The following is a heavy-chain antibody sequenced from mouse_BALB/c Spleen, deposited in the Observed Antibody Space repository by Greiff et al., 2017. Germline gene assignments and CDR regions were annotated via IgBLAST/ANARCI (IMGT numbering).Heavy chain of an antibody. J-gene: IGHJ3*01. CDR2: IYPGSGST. Sequence: LQQPGSELVRPGASVKLSCKASGYTFTSYWMHWVKQGPGQGLEWIGNIYPGSGSTNYDEKFKSKATLTVDTSSSTAYMQLSSLTSEDSAVYYCTRCAYWGQGTLVTVSA. CDR1: GYTFTSYW. CDR3: TRCAY. V-gene: IGHV1S22*01.